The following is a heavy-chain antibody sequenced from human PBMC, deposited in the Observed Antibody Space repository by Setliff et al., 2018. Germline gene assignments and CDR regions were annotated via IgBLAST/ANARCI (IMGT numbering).Heavy chain of an antibody. CDR2: INPRGGLT. J-gene: IGHJ3*02. D-gene: IGHD3-3*01. V-gene: IGHV1-46*03. CDR1: GYTLSKYY. CDR3: ARDRFYNSWSGTSITAPHDAFDI. Sequence: ASVKVSCKASGYTLSKYYMHWVRQAPGQGLEWMGIINPRGGLTKYAQKFQGRVTMTSDTSTNTVYLEVSSLRSEDTAVYFCARDRFYNSWSGTSITAPHDAFDIWGQGTMVTVSS.